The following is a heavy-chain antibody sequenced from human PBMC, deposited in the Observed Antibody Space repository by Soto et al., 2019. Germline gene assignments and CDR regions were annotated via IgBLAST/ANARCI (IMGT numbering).Heavy chain of an antibody. CDR1: GFTFSAFR. CDR2: INHDGSEK. Sequence: VQMVQSGGGLVQPGGSLRLSCAVSGFTFSAFRMTWVRQAPGRGLEWVATINHDGSEKYYVDSVTSRFTISRDNAKSSLYLQMNSLRAEETAVYYCMRDRNWSPHWGQGTQVTVSS. V-gene: IGHV3-7*01. CDR3: MRDRNWSPH. J-gene: IGHJ4*02.